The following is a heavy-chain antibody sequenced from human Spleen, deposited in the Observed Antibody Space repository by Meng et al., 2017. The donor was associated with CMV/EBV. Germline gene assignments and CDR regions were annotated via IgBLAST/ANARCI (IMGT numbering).Heavy chain of an antibody. Sequence: GGSLRLSCAASGFTFSSYGMHWVRQAPGKGLEWVAFIRYDGSNKYYTDSVKGRFTMSRDNSKNTLYLQMNSLRAEDTAVYYCAKGVYDFWSGYQGGHYFDYWGQGTLVTVSS. J-gene: IGHJ4*02. D-gene: IGHD3-3*01. V-gene: IGHV3-30*02. CDR1: GFTFSSYG. CDR2: IRYDGSNK. CDR3: AKGVYDFWSGYQGGHYFDY.